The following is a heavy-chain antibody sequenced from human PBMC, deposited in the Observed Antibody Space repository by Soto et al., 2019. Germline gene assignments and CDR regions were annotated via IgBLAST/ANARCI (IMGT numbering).Heavy chain of an antibody. CDR2: IYSSGTS. D-gene: IGHD3-16*01. J-gene: IGHJ5*02. Sequence: QLQLQESGPGLVRPSQTLSVTCTVSGGSISPDGYYWSWIRPHPRQGQEWLGSIYSSGTSHYNPCPTNPLSFLVNSSQNQFSLKLTSATVDDTAVYYCARVPPKYGGLGDNWFDPWGQGTLVTVSS. CDR3: ARVPPKYGGLGDNWFDP. V-gene: IGHV4-31*01. CDR1: GGSISPDGYY.